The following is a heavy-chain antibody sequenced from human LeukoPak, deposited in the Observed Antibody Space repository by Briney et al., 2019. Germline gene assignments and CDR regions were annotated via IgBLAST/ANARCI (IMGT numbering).Heavy chain of an antibody. D-gene: IGHD5-12*01. CDR3: VRDGYSGGAFDI. Sequence: ASVKVSCKASGYTFTGHYMHWVRQAPGQGLEWMGWIYPKSGGTNYAQKVQSRVTMTRDTSITTAFMELNILKSDNTAVYYCVRDGYSGGAFDIWGQGTMVTVSS. CDR2: IYPKSGGT. V-gene: IGHV1-2*02. J-gene: IGHJ3*02. CDR1: GYTFTGHY.